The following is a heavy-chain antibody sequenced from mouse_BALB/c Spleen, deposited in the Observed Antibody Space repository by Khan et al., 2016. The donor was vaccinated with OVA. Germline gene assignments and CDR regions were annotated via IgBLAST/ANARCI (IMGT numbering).Heavy chain of an antibody. V-gene: IGHV3-2*02. CDR3: AVGRTY. CDR1: GYSITSDYA. Sequence: EVELVESGPGLVKPSQSLSLTCTVTGYSITSDYAWNWIRQFPGNKMEWMGYISYSGRTSYTPSLKSRISVTRDTSKNQLFLQLNSVTTEDTATYYCAVGRTYWGQGTLVTVSA. CDR2: ISYSGRT. J-gene: IGHJ3*01. D-gene: IGHD4-1*01.